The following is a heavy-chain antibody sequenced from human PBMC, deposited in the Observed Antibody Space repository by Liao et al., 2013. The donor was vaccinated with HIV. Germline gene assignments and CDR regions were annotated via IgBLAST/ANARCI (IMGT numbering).Heavy chain of an antibody. Sequence: QVQLQQWGAGLLKPSETLSLTCAVYGGSFSGYYWSWIRQPPGKGLEWIGEINHSGSTNYNPSLKSRVTISVDTSKNQFSLKLSSVTAADTAVYYCARGGTYYYGSGIIGAPPFDYWGQGTLVTVSS. D-gene: IGHD3-10*01. CDR3: ARGGTYYYGSGIIGAPPFDY. V-gene: IGHV4-34*01. J-gene: IGHJ4*02. CDR1: GGSFSGYY. CDR2: INHSGST.